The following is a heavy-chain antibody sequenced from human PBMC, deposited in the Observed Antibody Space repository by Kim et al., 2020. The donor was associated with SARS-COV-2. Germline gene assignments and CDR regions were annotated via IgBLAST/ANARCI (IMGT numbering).Heavy chain of an antibody. CDR3: SRHPWFGAYFVY. CDR2: IYYSGST. D-gene: IGHD3-10*01. CDR1: GGSISSYY. Sequence: SETLYLTCTVSGGSISSYYWSWIRQPPGKGLEWIGYIYYSGSTNYNPSFKSRVTIFVDTSKNQFSLKLSSVTAADTAAYYCSRHPWFGAYFVYWGQGTLV. J-gene: IGHJ4*02. V-gene: IGHV4-59*08.